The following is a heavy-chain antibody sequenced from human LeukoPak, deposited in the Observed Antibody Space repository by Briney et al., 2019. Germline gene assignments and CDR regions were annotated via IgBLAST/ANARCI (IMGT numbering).Heavy chain of an antibody. CDR3: ATYDSSGYYRSYFDY. Sequence: GGSLRLSCAASGFTFSSYAMSWVRQAPGKGLEWVSAISGSGGSTYYADSVKGRFTISRDNSKNMLYLQMNSLRAEDTAVYYCATYDSSGYYRSYFDYWGQGTLVTVSS. V-gene: IGHV3-23*01. CDR1: GFTFSSYA. D-gene: IGHD3-22*01. J-gene: IGHJ4*02. CDR2: ISGSGGST.